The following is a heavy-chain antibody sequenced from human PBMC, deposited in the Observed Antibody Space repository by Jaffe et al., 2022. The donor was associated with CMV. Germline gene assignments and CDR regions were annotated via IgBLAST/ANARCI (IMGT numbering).Heavy chain of an antibody. CDR2: IRSKAYGGTT. CDR1: GFTFGDYA. J-gene: IGHJ4*02. V-gene: IGHV3-49*04. Sequence: EVQLVESGGGLVQPGRSLRLSCTASGFTFGDYAMSWVRQAPGKGLEWVGFIRSKAYGGTTEYAASVKGRFTISRDDSKSIAYLQMNSLKTEDTAVYYCTRAPPVLRFLEWLLVPYYFDYWGQGTLVTVSS. CDR3: TRAPPVLRFLEWLLVPYYFDY. D-gene: IGHD3-3*01.